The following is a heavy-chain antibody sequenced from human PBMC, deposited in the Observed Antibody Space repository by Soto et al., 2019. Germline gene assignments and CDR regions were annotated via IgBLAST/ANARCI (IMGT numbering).Heavy chain of an antibody. CDR2: INPVSGGT. CDR3: AIDGRTPRFGWKHEHWLDH. J-gene: IGHJ5*02. V-gene: IGHV1-2*02. D-gene: IGHD3-10*01. CDR1: GYRFSDYY. Sequence: ASVKVSCKASGYRFSDYYLHWVRQAPGQGLEWMAWINPVSGGTNYAQKFQGRVTMTGDTSTSTVYLELTGLRHDDTAVYYCAIDGRTPRFGWKHEHWLDHCGQGTMVTVFS.